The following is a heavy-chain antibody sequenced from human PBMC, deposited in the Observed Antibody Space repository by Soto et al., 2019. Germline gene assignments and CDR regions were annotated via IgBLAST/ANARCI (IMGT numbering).Heavy chain of an antibody. CDR1: GGSFSTYS. Sequence: QVQLVQSGAEVKTPGSSVKVSCKASGGSFSTYSISWVRQAPGQGLEWMGGIIPIFGTSNYAQKFQGRVTITADKSTNTAYMDLSSLRSEDTAVYYFAITYGDYVVGAFDIWGKGTMVTVSS. V-gene: IGHV1-69*06. CDR3: AITYGDYVVGAFDI. J-gene: IGHJ3*02. CDR2: IIPIFGTS. D-gene: IGHD4-17*01.